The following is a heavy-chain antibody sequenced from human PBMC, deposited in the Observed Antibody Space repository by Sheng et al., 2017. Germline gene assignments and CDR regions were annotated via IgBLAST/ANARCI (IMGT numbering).Heavy chain of an antibody. D-gene: IGHD3-10*01. J-gene: IGHJ6*03. Sequence: QVQLVESGGGVVQPGGSLRLSCAASGFTFSSYGMHWVRQAPGKGLEWVAFIRYDGSNKYYADSVKGRFTISRDNSKNTLYLQMNSLRAEDTAVYYCAKNWGGGPPSDYYYYMDVWGKGTTVTVSS. CDR3: AKNWGGGPPSDYYYYMDV. V-gene: IGHV3-30*02. CDR2: IRYDGSNK. CDR1: GFTFSSYG.